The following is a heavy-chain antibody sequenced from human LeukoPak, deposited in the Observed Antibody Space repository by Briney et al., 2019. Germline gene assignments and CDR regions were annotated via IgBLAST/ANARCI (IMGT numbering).Heavy chain of an antibody. Sequence: SETLSLTCTVSGGSISSGGYYWSWIRQHPGKGLEWIGNIHYSGSTYYSPSLKSRVTISVDTSKNQFSLKLSSVTAADTAVYYCAGSRIGYSDSSGFFDSWGQGTLVTVSS. CDR1: GGSISSGGYY. CDR3: AGSRIGYSDSSGFFDS. J-gene: IGHJ4*02. CDR2: IHYSGST. D-gene: IGHD3-22*01. V-gene: IGHV4-31*03.